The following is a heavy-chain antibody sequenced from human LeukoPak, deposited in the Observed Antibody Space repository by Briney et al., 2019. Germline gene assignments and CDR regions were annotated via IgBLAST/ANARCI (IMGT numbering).Heavy chain of an antibody. D-gene: IGHD2-21*01. CDR3: ARIRCGHSGSVCYNH. CDR2: ISHTEGT. CDR1: GVSINGYY. Sequence: SETLSLTCGVFGVSINGYYWSWIRQSPGKGLEWIGEISHTEGTRYNPSLESRVTMSVGTSENQLSLKLIFVTAADTAVYYCARIRCGHSGSVCYNHWGLGTLVTVSS. J-gene: IGHJ4*02. V-gene: IGHV4-34*01.